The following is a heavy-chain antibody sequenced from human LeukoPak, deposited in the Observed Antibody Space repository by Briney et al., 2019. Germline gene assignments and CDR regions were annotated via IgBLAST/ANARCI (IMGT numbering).Heavy chain of an antibody. CDR1: GGSFSGYY. Sequence: PSETLSLTCAVYGGSFSGYYWSWIRQPPGKGLEWIGEINHSGSTNYNPSLKSRVTISVDTSKNQFSLKLSSVTAADTAVYYCAKARNLARSTRGAAFDYWGQGTLVTVSS. D-gene: IGHD2-2*01. J-gene: IGHJ4*02. V-gene: IGHV4-34*01. CDR3: AKARNLARSTRGAAFDY. CDR2: INHSGST.